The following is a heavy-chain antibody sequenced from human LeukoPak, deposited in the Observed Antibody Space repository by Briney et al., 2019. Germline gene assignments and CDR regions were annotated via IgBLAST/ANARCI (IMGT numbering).Heavy chain of an antibody. Sequence: PGGSLRLSCAASGFTVSTNYMSWVRQAPGKGLEWVSVIYSGGSTYYTDSVKGRFTISRDNSKNTLYLQMNSLRAEDTAVYYCARHSSGWYYFDYWGQGTLATVSS. J-gene: IGHJ4*02. CDR3: ARHSSGWYYFDY. D-gene: IGHD6-19*01. CDR2: IYSGGST. V-gene: IGHV3-53*01. CDR1: GFTVSTNY.